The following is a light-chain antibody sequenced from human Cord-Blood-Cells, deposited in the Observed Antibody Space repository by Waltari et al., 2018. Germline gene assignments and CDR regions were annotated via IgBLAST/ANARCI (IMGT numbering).Light chain of an antibody. CDR2: EGS. CDR1: SSDVGSYNL. Sequence: QSALTQPASVSGSPGQSITISCTGTSSDVGSYNLVSWYQQHPGKAPKLMIYEGSKRPSGVSNRFSGSKSGNTASLTISGLQAEDEDDYYCCSYAGSSTFYVFGTGTKATVL. V-gene: IGLV2-23*01. J-gene: IGLJ1*01. CDR3: CSYAGSSTFYV.